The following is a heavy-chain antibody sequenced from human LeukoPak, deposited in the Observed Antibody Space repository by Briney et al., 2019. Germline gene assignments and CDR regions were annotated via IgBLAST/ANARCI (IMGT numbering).Heavy chain of an antibody. D-gene: IGHD1-26*01. CDR1: GFTFSSYS. CDR2: IKSKTDGGTT. Sequence: PGGSLRLSCAASGFTFSSYSMNWVRQAPGKGLEWVGRIKSKTDGGTTDYAAPVKGRFTISRDDSKNTLYLQMNSLKTEDTAVYYCTTGAYSGSFDFDYWGQGTLVTVSS. V-gene: IGHV3-15*07. CDR3: TTGAYSGSFDFDY. J-gene: IGHJ4*02.